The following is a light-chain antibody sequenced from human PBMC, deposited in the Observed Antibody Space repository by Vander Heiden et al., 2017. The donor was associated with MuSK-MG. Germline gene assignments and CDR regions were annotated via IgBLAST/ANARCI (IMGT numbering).Light chain of an antibody. J-gene: IGKJ2*01. CDR3: RQVLETPYT. CDR2: LGS. CDR1: QSLRHGNGRNY. Sequence: DIVMTQSPLSLPVTPGEPASISCRSSQSLRHGNGRNYLDWYLQKPGQSPQLLMYLGSNRASGDPDRFSGSGSGTDFTLKISRVEAEDVGVYYCRQVLETPYTFGLGTKLEIK. V-gene: IGKV2-28*01.